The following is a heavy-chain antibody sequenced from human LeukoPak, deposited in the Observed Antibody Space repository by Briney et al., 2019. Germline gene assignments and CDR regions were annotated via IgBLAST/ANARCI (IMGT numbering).Heavy chain of an antibody. CDR3: AKLAKYFYGSETYYFFEH. D-gene: IGHD3-10*01. Sequence: NPGGSLRLSCAASGFTFSSYWMHWVRQAPGKGLVWVSRIKSDGSNTNYADSVKGRFTISRDNAKNTLHLQMNRLRAEDTAVYYCAKLAKYFYGSETYYFFEHWGQGTPVTASS. V-gene: IGHV3-74*01. CDR1: GFTFSSYW. J-gene: IGHJ4*02. CDR2: IKSDGSNT.